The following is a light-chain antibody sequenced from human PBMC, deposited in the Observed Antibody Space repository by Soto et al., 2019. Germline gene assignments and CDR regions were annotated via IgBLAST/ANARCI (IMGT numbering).Light chain of an antibody. J-gene: IGKJ5*01. V-gene: IGKV1-39*01. CDR1: QSISSY. CDR3: QQSYITIT. Sequence: DIQMTQSPSSLSASVGDRVTITCRASQSISSYLNWYQQKPGKAPKLLIYAASSLQSGVPSRFSGSGSGTDFTLTISSLQPEDFATYYCQQSYITITFGQGTRLEIK. CDR2: AAS.